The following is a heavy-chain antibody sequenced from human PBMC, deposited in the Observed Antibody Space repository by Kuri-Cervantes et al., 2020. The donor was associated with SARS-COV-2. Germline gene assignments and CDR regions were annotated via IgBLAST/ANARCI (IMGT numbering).Heavy chain of an antibody. V-gene: IGHV3-21*01. J-gene: IGHJ4*02. Sequence: GESLKISCAASGFTFSSYSMNWVRQAPGKGLEWVSSISSSSSYIYYADSVKVRFTISRGNAKNSLYLQMNSLRAEDTAVYYSAKEYSYGLLTLDYWGQGTLVTVSS. CDR3: AKEYSYGLLTLDY. CDR2: ISSSSSYI. CDR1: GFTFSSYS. D-gene: IGHD5-18*01.